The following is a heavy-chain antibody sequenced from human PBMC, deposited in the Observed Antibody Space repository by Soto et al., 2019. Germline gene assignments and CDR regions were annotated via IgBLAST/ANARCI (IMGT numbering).Heavy chain of an antibody. CDR1: GGSINSYY. CDR3: ARLDGYSPYMDI. CDR2: IYYTGST. D-gene: IGHD2-21*01. J-gene: IGHJ6*03. V-gene: IGHV4-59*08. Sequence: QVQLQETGPGLVKASETLSLTCSVSGGSINSYYWSWIRQPPGKGLEWVGYIYYTGSTNYNPSLKCRVTISVDTSKKHFSLKLASVTAADTAEYYCARLDGYSPYMDIWGKGTTVTVSS.